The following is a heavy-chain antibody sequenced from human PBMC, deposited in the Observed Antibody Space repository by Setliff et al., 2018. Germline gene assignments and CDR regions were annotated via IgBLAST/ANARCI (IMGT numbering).Heavy chain of an antibody. D-gene: IGHD4-17*01. J-gene: IGHJ6*03. CDR2: IIPIFGTA. Sequence: SVKVSCKASGGTFSSYAISWVRQAPGQGLEWMGGIIPIFGTANYARKFQGRVTITADESTSTAYMELSSLRSEDTAVCYCARDSTVTTDYYYYYMDVWGKGTTVTVSS. CDR3: ARDSTVTTDYYYYYMDV. V-gene: IGHV1-69*13. CDR1: GGTFSSYA.